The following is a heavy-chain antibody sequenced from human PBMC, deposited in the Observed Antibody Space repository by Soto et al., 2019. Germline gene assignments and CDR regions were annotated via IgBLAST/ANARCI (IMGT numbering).Heavy chain of an antibody. CDR1: GFTFTSSA. CDR3: ATVVTATGFDY. D-gene: IGHD2-21*02. V-gene: IGHV1-58*01. CDR2: IVVGSGNT. J-gene: IGHJ4*02. Sequence: ASGKVSCKASGFTFTSSAVQWVRQARGQRLEWIGWIVVGSGNTNYAQKFQERVTITRDMSTSTAYMELSSLRSEDTAVYYCATVVTATGFDYWGQGTLVTVSS.